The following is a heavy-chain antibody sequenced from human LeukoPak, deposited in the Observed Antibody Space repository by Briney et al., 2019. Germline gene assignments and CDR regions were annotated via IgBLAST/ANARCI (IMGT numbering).Heavy chain of an antibody. J-gene: IGHJ4*02. CDR3: ARAVYCSSTSCYFDY. D-gene: IGHD2-2*01. CDR2: IYYSGST. CDR1: GGSISSYY. Sequence: TSETLSLTCTVSGGSISSYYWSWIRQPPGKGLEWIGYIYYSGSTNYNPSLKSRVTISVDTSKNQFSLKLSSVTAADTAVYYCARAVYCSSTSCYFDYWGQGTLVTVSS. V-gene: IGHV4-59*01.